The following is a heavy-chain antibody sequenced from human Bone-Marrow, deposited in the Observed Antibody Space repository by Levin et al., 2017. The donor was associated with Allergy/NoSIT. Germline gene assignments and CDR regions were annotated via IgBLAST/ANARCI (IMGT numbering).Heavy chain of an antibody. V-gene: IGHV4-30-4*01. CDR3: ARGDWALRGLNRAFDI. Sequence: LSQTLSLTCSVSGGSINNGDYYWTWIRQPPGKGLEWIAYIYYSGNTYYNPSLKSRLIISIDTSKNQFSLKLSSVTAADTAVYYCARGDWALRGLNRAFDIWGQGTMVSVSS. CDR1: GGSINNGDYY. J-gene: IGHJ3*02. D-gene: IGHD3-10*01. CDR2: IYYSGNT.